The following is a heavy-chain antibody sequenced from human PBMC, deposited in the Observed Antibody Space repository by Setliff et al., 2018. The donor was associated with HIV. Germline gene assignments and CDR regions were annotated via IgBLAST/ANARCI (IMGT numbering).Heavy chain of an antibody. CDR2: IYHSGSS. CDR1: GYSISSGYY. J-gene: IGHJ4*02. Sequence: KTSETMSLTCAVAGYSISSGYYWGWIRQPTGKGLEWMGAIYHSGSSYYSPSLKSRVTLFLDTSKNQFSLTLNSLTAADTAVYYCARLAGQRTIAAADYFFDFWGQGALVTVSS. D-gene: IGHD6-13*01. CDR3: ARLAGQRTIAAADYFFDF. V-gene: IGHV4-38-2*01.